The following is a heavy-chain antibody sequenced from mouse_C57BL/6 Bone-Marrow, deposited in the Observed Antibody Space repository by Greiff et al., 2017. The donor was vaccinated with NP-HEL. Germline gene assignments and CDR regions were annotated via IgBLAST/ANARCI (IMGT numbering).Heavy chain of an antibody. CDR1: GFSLTTFCMG. D-gene: IGHD2-1*01. CDR3: ARIAVRWELRGDY. V-gene: IGHV8-8*01. CDR2: IWCDDDK. Sequence: QVTLKVSGPGILQPSQTLSLTCSSSGFSLTTFCMGVGWLRPPSGLGLVWLVHIWCDDDKYYNPALKSRRITFKDTSKNQVFHKIANVDTADTATYCCARIAVRWELRGDYWGQGTTLTVSS. J-gene: IGHJ2*01.